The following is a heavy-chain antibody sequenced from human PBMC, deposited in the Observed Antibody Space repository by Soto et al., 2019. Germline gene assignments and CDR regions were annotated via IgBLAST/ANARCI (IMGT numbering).Heavy chain of an antibody. CDR3: VSPHSESSNAFDL. J-gene: IGHJ5*02. CDR2: ISYDGENQ. V-gene: IGHV3-30*04. CDR1: GFSFSHYA. Sequence: PGGSLRLSCAASGFSFSHYAMHWVRQPPGKGLEWVALISYDGENQYFTDSVRGRFTISRDNSKTAVYLEMNDLRLDDTATYYCVSPHSESSNAFDLWGQRTLVTVSS. D-gene: IGHD3-10*01.